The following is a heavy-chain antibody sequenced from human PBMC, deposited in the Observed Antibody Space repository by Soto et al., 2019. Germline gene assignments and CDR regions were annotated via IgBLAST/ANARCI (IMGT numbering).Heavy chain of an antibody. J-gene: IGHJ5*02. D-gene: IGHD1-7*01. CDR2: IYHSGYT. CDR1: GGSISSGGYA. V-gene: IGHV4-30-2*01. CDR3: ARDSLTGNYFDP. Sequence: QLRLQESGSGLVKPSQTLSLTCAVSGGSISSGGYAWNWIRQPPGKGLEWIGYIYHSGYTSYNPSRKNRVTISVDKSKTQFSLTLSFVTAADTAVYYCARDSLTGNYFDPWGQGTLVTVSS.